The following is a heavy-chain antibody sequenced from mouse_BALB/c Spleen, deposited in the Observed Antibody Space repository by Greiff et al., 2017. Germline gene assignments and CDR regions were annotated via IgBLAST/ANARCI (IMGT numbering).Heavy chain of an antibody. D-gene: IGHD1-1*01. Sequence: EVQGVESGGGLVKPGGSLKLSCAASGFTFSDYYMYWVRQTPEKRLEWVATISDGGSYTYYPDSVKGRFTISRDNAKNNLYLQMSSLKSEDTAMYYCARDRDYGSPYYYAMDDWGQGTSVTVSS. V-gene: IGHV5-4*02. CDR3: ARDRDYGSPYYYAMDD. CDR2: ISDGGSYT. J-gene: IGHJ4*01. CDR1: GFTFSDYY.